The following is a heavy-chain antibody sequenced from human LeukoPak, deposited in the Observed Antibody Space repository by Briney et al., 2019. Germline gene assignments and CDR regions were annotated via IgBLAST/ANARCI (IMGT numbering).Heavy chain of an antibody. CDR1: GGSISSSSYY. Sequence: SETLSLTCTVSGGSISSSSYYWGWIRQPPGKGLEWIGRIYYRGTTFYNPSLKSRVTISVDTSKNQFSLRLSSVTAADTAVYYCARLGKCGGDCYTGAFDIWGQGTMVTVSS. D-gene: IGHD2-21*02. CDR3: ARLGKCGGDCYTGAFDI. J-gene: IGHJ3*02. CDR2: IYYRGTT. V-gene: IGHV4-39*01.